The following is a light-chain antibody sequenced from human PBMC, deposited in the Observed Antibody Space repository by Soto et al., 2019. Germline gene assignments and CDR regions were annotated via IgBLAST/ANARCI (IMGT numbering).Light chain of an antibody. V-gene: IGKV1-5*03. J-gene: IGKJ1*01. CDR2: RAS. CDR1: QSISDW. Sequence: DIQMTQSPATLSASVGDRVTITCRASQSISDWVAWYQQKPGKPPKFLIYRASSLQGGVPSRFSGSGSGTEFTLTISSLQPDDFATYYCQHYDNYLWTFGQGTKAESK. CDR3: QHYDNYLWT.